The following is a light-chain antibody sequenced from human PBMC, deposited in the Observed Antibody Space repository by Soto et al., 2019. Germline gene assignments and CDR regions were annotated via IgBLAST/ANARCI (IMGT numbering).Light chain of an antibody. CDR1: QSIDNY. CDR2: NAS. CDR3: QQYESFPRT. V-gene: IGKV1-5*03. Sequence: DIQMTQSPSTLSASVGDRVTITCRASQSIDNYLAWYQQKPGKAPKLLIYNASSLESGGPSRFSGSGSGTEFTLSISSLQPDDFATYYCQQYESFPRTFGQGTKVEIK. J-gene: IGKJ1*01.